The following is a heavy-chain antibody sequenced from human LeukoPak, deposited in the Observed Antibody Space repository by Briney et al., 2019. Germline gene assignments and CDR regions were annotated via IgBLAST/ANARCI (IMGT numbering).Heavy chain of an antibody. CDR1: GFTFSAYV. CDR3: AKEKLRYYDY. Sequence: GGSLRLSCEASGFTFSAYVMSWVRQAPGKGLACVSSISGSGGTTYYADSVKGRFTISRDNSKNTVYLQMSSLTVEDTAIYYCAKEKLRYYDYWGRGALVTVSS. J-gene: IGHJ4*02. D-gene: IGHD3-16*01. CDR2: ISGSGGTT. V-gene: IGHV3-23*01.